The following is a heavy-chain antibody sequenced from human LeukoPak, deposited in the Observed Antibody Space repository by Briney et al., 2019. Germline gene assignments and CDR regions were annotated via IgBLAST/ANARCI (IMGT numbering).Heavy chain of an antibody. CDR3: AKDSGGGYCYLDY. J-gene: IGHJ4*02. CDR2: IWYDGSDK. Sequence: PGGSLRLSCAASGFTFSTYNMHWVRQAPGKGLEWVAVIWYDGSDKYYADSVKGRFTISRDNSKNTLWLQMNSLRAEDTAVYYCAKDSGGGYCYLDYWAREPWSPSPQ. V-gene: IGHV3-33*06. D-gene: IGHD2-21*02. CDR1: GFTFSTYN.